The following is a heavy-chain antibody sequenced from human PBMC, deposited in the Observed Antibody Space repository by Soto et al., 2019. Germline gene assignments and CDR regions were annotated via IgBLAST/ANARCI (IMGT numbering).Heavy chain of an antibody. V-gene: IGHV3-23*01. D-gene: IGHD3-10*01. CDR3: ARVRFGELV. CDR1: GFTFSSYA. J-gene: IGHJ4*02. Sequence: PGGSLRLSCAASGFTFSSYAMSWVRQAPGKGLEWVSIIGVGGGDRYYPESVKGRFTISRDNSRDTLYLEMNSLRDEDTAVYYYARVRFGELVWGQGTLVTVSS. CDR2: IGVGGGDR.